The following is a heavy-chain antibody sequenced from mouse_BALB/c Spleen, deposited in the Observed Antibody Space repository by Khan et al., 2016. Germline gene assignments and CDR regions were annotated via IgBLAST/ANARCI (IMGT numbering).Heavy chain of an antibody. V-gene: IGHV9-3-1*01. CDR2: INTYSGES. Sequence: QIQLVQSGPELKKPGKTVKISCKASGYTFTNYGMNWVKQAPGKGLKWMGWINTYSGESTYAADFKGRFAFSLETSATTAYLQINNLKNEDTATYFCARYRYYYGSSRYFDVWGAGTTVTVSS. D-gene: IGHD1-1*01. CDR1: GYTFTNYG. J-gene: IGHJ1*01. CDR3: ARYRYYYGSSRYFDV.